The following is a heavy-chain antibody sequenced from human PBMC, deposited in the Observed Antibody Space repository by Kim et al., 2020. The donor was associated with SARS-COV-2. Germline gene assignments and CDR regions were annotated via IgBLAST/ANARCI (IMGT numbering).Heavy chain of an antibody. J-gene: IGHJ5*02. V-gene: IGHV4-59*01. CDR3: SRGRITARQTCVDP. CDR2: IYYSGNT. D-gene: IGHD6-6*01. CDR1: GGSISSYY. Sequence: SETLSLTCTVSGGSISSYYWSWIRQLPGKGLEWVGYIYYSGNTNYNPSLKSRGTISVDTTKNQFSLKLSTVTAADNAVHYCSRGRITARQTCVDPWGQG.